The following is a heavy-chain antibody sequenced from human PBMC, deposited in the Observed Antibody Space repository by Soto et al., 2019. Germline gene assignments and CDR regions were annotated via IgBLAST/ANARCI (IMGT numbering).Heavy chain of an antibody. V-gene: IGHV1-46*01. Sequence: ASVKVSCKASGYTFTSYYMHWVRQAPGQGLEWVGIINPSGGSTSYAQKFQGRVTMTRDTSTSTVYMELSSLRSEDTAVYYCARATGFVVVTAIPYYFDYWGQGTLVTVSS. J-gene: IGHJ4*02. CDR2: INPSGGST. CDR1: GYTFTSYY. D-gene: IGHD2-21*02. CDR3: ARATGFVVVTAIPYYFDY.